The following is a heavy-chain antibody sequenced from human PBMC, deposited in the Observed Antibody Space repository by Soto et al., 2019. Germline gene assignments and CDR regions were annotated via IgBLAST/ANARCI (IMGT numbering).Heavy chain of an antibody. V-gene: IGHV3-30-3*01. D-gene: IGHD3-22*01. Sequence: PXGSLQISCAASGFTFSSYAMHWVRQAPGKGLEWVAVISYDGSNKYYADSVKGRFTISRDNSKNTLYLQMNSLRAEDTAVYYCARPRSSGYSPPWFDPWGQGTLVTVSS. CDR2: ISYDGSNK. CDR3: ARPRSSGYSPPWFDP. CDR1: GFTFSSYA. J-gene: IGHJ5*02.